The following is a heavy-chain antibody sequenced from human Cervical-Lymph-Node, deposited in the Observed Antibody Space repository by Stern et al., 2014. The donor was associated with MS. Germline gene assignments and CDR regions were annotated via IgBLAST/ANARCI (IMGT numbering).Heavy chain of an antibody. V-gene: IGHV1-69*01. J-gene: IGHJ6*02. D-gene: IGHD3-16*01. CDR1: GGTFSSDG. CDR3: ARDLGYHYGMDV. CDR2: VIPTFGT. Sequence: VQLVQSGAEVKKPGSSVKVSCKASGGTFSSDGISWVRKAPGQGLEWMGAVIPTFGTTYALKFQDRVTITADQSATTAFMELSSLRSEDTAVYYCARDLGYHYGMDVWGQGPTVTVSS.